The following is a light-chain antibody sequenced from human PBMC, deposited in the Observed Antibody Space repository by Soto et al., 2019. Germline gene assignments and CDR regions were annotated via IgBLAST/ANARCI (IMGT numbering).Light chain of an antibody. CDR3: QQYGSSPWT. CDR2: GAS. CDR1: QSVSSSY. V-gene: IGKV3-20*01. Sequence: EIVLTQSPGTLSLSPGERATLSCRASQSVSSSYLAWYQQKPGQAPRPLIYGASSRAIGIPDRFSGSGSGTDFTLTISRLEPEDFAAYYCQQYGSSPWTFGQGTKVEI. J-gene: IGKJ1*01.